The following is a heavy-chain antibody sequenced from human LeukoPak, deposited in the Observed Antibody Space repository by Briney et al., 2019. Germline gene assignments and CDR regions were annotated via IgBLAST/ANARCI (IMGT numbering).Heavy chain of an antibody. J-gene: IGHJ5*02. CDR2: INHSGST. CDR1: GGSFSSYY. CDR3: ARALVCGGDCYPPVNWFDP. V-gene: IGHV4-34*01. D-gene: IGHD2-21*02. Sequence: SETLSLTCAVYGGSFSSYYWSWIRQPPGKGLEWIGEINHSGSTNYNPSLKGRVTISVDTSKKQFSLKLSSVTAADTAVYYCARALVCGGDCYPPVNWFDPWGQGTLVTVSS.